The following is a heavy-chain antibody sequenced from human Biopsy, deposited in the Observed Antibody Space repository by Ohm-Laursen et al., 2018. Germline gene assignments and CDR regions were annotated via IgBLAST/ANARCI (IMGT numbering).Heavy chain of an antibody. CDR3: ARDTGTMVRGVLYQ. CDR1: GFNLGDYA. CDR2: IKWNSGKI. V-gene: IGHV3-9*01. J-gene: IGHJ4*02. D-gene: IGHD3-10*01. Sequence: RSLRLSCTASGFNLGDYAMHWVRQVPGKGLEWVSVIKWNSGKIDYADSVKGRFTISRDNAKNSLYLHMNSLRTEDSAFYYCARDTGTMVRGVLYQWGQGTQVTVSS.